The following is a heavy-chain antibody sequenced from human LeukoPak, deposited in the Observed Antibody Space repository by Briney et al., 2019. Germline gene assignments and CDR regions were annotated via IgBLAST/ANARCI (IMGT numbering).Heavy chain of an antibody. CDR3: AVEYSSSLDY. CDR1: GGSISRNSYY. CDR2: IYYTGNT. D-gene: IGHD6-6*01. Sequence: SETLSLTCAVSGGSISRNSYYWGWIRQPPGKGLEWVGSIYYTGNTYYNASLKSRVTISVDTSKNQFSLKLNSVTAADTAVYYCAVEYSSSLDYWGQGTLVTVSS. J-gene: IGHJ4*02. V-gene: IGHV4-39*07.